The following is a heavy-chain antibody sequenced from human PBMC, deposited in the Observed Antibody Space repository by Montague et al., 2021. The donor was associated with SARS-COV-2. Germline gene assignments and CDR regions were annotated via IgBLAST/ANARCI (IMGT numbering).Heavy chain of an antibody. CDR2: IYYSGST. Sequence: SETLSLTCTVSGGSISNYYWSWIRQPPGRRLEWIGYIYYSGSTDYSPSLKSRVTISLDTSKNQFSLKVTSVTAADTAVYYCARTEYNWNDWFDPWGQGTLVTVSS. CDR3: ARTEYNWNDWFDP. J-gene: IGHJ5*02. CDR1: GGSISNYY. D-gene: IGHD1-20*01. V-gene: IGHV4-59*01.